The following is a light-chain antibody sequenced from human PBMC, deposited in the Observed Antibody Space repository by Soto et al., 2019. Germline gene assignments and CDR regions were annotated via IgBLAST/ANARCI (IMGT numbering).Light chain of an antibody. CDR2: DAS. Sequence: EIVLTQSPATLSLSPGERATLSCRASQSVSSYLAWYQQKPGQAPRLLIYDASSRATGIPARFSGSGSGTDFTLTISSLEPEDFAVYYCQQRGNWPPFTFGPGTKVDI. CDR3: QQRGNWPPFT. J-gene: IGKJ3*01. CDR1: QSVSSY. V-gene: IGKV3-11*01.